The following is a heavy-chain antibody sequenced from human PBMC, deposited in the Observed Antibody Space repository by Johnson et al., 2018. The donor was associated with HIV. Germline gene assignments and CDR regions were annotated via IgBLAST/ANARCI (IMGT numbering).Heavy chain of an antibody. D-gene: IGHD6-13*01. CDR3: ALISAAAGSDDAFDI. Sequence: VQLLESGGGLVQPGGSLRLSCAASGFTFSSYWMNWVRQAPGKGLEWVANIKQDGSEKYYADSVKGRFTISRDNSKNTLYLQMNSLRAEDTAVYYCALISAAAGSDDAFDIWGQGTMVTVSS. CDR2: IKQDGSEK. V-gene: IGHV3-7*02. J-gene: IGHJ3*02. CDR1: GFTFSSYW.